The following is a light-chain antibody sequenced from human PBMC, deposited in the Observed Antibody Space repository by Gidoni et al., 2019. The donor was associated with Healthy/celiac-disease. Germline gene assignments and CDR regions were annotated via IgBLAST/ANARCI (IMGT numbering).Light chain of an antibody. V-gene: IGKV3-15*01. CDR1: QSVNSN. CDR3: QQYNNWPYT. Sequence: EIVMTQSPATLSVSPGERATLSCRASQSVNSNLAWYQQKPGQAPRLLIYGASTRATGIPARFSGSGSGTEFTLTISSLQSEDFAVYYCQQYNNWPYTVGQGTKLEIK. J-gene: IGKJ2*01. CDR2: GAS.